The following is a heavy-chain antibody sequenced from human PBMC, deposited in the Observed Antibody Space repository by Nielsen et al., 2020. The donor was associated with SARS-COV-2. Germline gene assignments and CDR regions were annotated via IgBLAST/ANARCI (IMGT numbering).Heavy chain of an antibody. CDR3: ARALGSSSWDYYFDY. CDR1: GGSFSGYS. CDR2: INHSGGT. J-gene: IGHJ4*02. V-gene: IGHV4-34*01. D-gene: IGHD6-13*01. Sequence: SETLSLTCAVYGGSFSGYSWSWIRQPPGKGLEWIGEINHSGGTNYNPSLKSRVIISVDTSKNQFSLKLSSVTAADTAVYYCARALGSSSWDYYFDYWGQGTLVTVSS.